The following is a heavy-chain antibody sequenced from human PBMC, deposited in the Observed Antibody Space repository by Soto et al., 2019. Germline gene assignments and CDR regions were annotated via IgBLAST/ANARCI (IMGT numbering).Heavy chain of an antibody. Sequence: SETLSLTCTVYSGSLSPYFWTWIRQPPGKGLEWIGYIYYSGSTNYNPSLKSRVTISVDTSKNQFSLKLSSVTAADTAVYYCAQVYCSSTSCYRDYNWFDPWGQGTLVTVSS. D-gene: IGHD2-2*01. CDR2: IYYSGST. CDR3: AQVYCSSTSCYRDYNWFDP. V-gene: IGHV4-59*01. J-gene: IGHJ5*02. CDR1: SGSLSPYF.